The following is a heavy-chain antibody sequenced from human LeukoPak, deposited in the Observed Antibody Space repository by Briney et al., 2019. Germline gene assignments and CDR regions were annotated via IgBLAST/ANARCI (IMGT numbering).Heavy chain of an antibody. CDR2: ISATGRNT. D-gene: IGHD2-15*01. V-gene: IGHV3-23*01. J-gene: IGHJ3*02. CDR1: GFTFSSYA. CDR3: AKALPVVAGSWDAFDI. Sequence: GGSLRLSCAASGFTFSSYAVSWVRQAPGKGLEWVSAISATGRNTYYSDSVKGRFTISRDNSENTLYLQMNSLRADDTAVYYCAKALPVVAGSWDAFDIWGQGTMVTVSS.